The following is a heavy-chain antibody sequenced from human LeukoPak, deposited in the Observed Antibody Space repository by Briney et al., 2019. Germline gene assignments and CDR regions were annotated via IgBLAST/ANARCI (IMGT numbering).Heavy chain of an antibody. V-gene: IGHV4-59*01. D-gene: IGHD3-16*02. Sequence: PSETLSLTCTVSGGSISSYYWSWIRQPPGKGLEWIGYIYYSGSTNYNPSLKSRVTISVDTSKNQFSLKLSSVTAADTAVYYCARVSITFGGVIVAYYFDYWGQGTLVTVSS. CDR2: IYYSGST. CDR3: ARVSITFGGVIVAYYFDY. J-gene: IGHJ4*02. CDR1: GGSISSYY.